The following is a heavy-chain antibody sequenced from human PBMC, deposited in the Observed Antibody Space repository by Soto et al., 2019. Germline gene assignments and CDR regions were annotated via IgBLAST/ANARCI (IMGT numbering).Heavy chain of an antibody. J-gene: IGHJ4*02. D-gene: IGHD6-13*01. V-gene: IGHV5-51*01. CDR2: IYPGDSDT. CDR1: GYKVSTWHNFTSYW. CDR3: ARLQAAAGDNEHTFDY. Sequence: GESLKISCMGSGYKVSTWHNFTSYWIAWVRQMPGEGLEWMGIIYPGDSDTRYSPSFQGQVTISADKSINSVYLQWSSLKASDTAMYYCARLQAAAGDNEHTFDYWGQGTLVTVSS.